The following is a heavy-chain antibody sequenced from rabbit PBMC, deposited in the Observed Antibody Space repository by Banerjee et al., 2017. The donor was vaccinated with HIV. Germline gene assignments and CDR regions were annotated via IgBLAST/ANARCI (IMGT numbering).Heavy chain of an antibody. J-gene: IGHJ4*01. CDR3: ARDYAGYAGYGYATGTILNL. D-gene: IGHD6-1*01. V-gene: IGHV1S47*01. Sequence: QEQLVESGGGLVQPGGSLKLSCKASGFDFSSYGVSWVRQAPGKGLEWIGYIDPVFGSTYYASWVNGRFTISSHNAQNTLYLQLNSLTAADTATYFCARDYAGYAGYGYATGTILNLWGQGTLVTVS. CDR1: GFDFSSYG. CDR2: IDPVFGST.